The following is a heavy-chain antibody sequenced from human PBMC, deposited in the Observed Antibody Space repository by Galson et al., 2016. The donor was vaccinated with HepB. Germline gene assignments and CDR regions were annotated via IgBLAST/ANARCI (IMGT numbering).Heavy chain of an antibody. D-gene: IGHD3-10*01. Sequence: SVKVSCKASGGIFSSYAISWVRQAPGQGLEWMGGIIPSFVTPTYAQKFQGRVTITADESTSTVSMELTSLTSEDTAVYYCARGGGIPMARGVNWYFDLWGPGTLLTVSS. J-gene: IGHJ2*01. CDR2: IIPSFVTP. CDR1: GGIFSSYA. V-gene: IGHV1-69*13. CDR3: ARGGGIPMARGVNWYFDL.